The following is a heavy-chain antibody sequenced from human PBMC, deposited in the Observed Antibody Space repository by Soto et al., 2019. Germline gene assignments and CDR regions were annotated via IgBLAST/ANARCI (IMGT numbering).Heavy chain of an antibody. CDR2: ITPILSET. CDR1: GGTFSTYT. D-gene: IGHD5-18*01. J-gene: IGHJ4*02. Sequence: QVHLVQSGTEVRKPGSSVTVSCKVSGGTFSTYTISWVRQAPGQGLQWMGAITPILSETTYAQHFQGRVFITADISATTAYMGLSDLTSEDTAMYYCGRVPRYSFPTSDSLDQWGQGTRVTVSS. V-gene: IGHV1-69*06. CDR3: GRVPRYSFPTSDSLDQ.